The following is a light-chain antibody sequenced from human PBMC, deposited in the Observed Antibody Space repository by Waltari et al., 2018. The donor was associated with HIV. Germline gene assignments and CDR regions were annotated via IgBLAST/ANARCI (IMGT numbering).Light chain of an antibody. CDR3: QTWRTGIQEV. Sequence: QLVLTQSPSASASLGASVNLTCTLSSRHSNYAISWHQQQPGKGPRYLMKLKSDGSHIKRDVTPDRFSGTSCGAERYLTISSLQSEDEADYYCQTWRTGIQEVFGGGTKLTVL. CDR1: SRHSNYA. J-gene: IGLJ3*02. CDR2: LKSDGSH. V-gene: IGLV4-69*01.